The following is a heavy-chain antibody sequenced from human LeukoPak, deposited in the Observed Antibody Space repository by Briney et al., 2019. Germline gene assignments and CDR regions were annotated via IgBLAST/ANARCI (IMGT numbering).Heavy chain of an antibody. D-gene: IGHD1-26*01. Sequence: ASVKVSCKASGYTFSSYHIHWVRQAPGQGLEWMGKINPSFNPGVDVTSYAQKFQGRVTMTRDTSISTAYMELSRLRSDDTAVYYCARGLWELPFDYWGQGTLVTVSS. CDR2: INPSFNPGVDVT. CDR3: ARGLWELPFDY. CDR1: GYTFSSYH. J-gene: IGHJ4*02. V-gene: IGHV1-46*01.